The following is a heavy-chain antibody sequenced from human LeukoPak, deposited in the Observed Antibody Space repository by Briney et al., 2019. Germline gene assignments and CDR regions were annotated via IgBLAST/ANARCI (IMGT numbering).Heavy chain of an antibody. CDR2: IIPIFGTA. Sequence: SVKVSCKASGGTFSSYAISWVRQAPGQGLEWMGGIIPIFGTANYAQKFQGRVTITADESTSTAYMELSSLRSEGTAVYYCGRVTATTLTYYYGMDVWGQGTTVTVSS. CDR3: GRVTATTLTYYYGMDV. J-gene: IGHJ6*02. V-gene: IGHV1-69*13. D-gene: IGHD2-21*02. CDR1: GGTFSSYA.